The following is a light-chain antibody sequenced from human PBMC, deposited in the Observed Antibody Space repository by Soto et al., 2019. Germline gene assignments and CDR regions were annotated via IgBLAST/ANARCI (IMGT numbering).Light chain of an antibody. CDR1: SSVVGNYNY. CDR3: SSYISSSTCV. V-gene: IGLV2-14*01. J-gene: IGLJ1*01. CDR2: DVS. Sequence: QSALTQPASVSGSPGQSITISCTGTSSVVGNYNYVSWYQQHPGKAPKLIIYDVSNRPSGVSNRFSGSKSGNTASLTISGLQAEDEADYYCSSYISSSTCVFGTGTKVTVL.